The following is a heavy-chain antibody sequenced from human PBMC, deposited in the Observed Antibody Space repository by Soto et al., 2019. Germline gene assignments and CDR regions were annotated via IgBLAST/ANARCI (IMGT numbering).Heavy chain of an antibody. Sequence: SSETLSLTCTVSGGSISSYYWSWIRQPPGKGLEWIGYIYYSGSTNYNPSLKSRVTISVDTSKNQFSLKLSSVTAADTAVYYCARTAVPHSDYYYYHMDVWGKGTSVTVSS. CDR1: GGSISSYY. CDR2: IYYSGST. J-gene: IGHJ6*03. D-gene: IGHD1-26*01. CDR3: ARTAVPHSDYYYYHMDV. V-gene: IGHV4-59*08.